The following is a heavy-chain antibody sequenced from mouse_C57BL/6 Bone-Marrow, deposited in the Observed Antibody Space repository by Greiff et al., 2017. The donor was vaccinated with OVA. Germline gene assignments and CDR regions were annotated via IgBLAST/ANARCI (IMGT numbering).Heavy chain of an antibody. CDR2: INPNNGGT. V-gene: IGHV1-26*01. J-gene: IGHJ2*01. CDR3: ARPDYYGSSYGGYFDY. Sequence: EVQLQQSGPELVKPGASVKISCKASGYTFTDYYMNWVKQSHGKSLEWIGDINPNNGGTSYNQKFKGKATLTVDKSSSTAYMELRSLTSEDSAVYYCARPDYYGSSYGGYFDYWGQGTTLTVSS. D-gene: IGHD1-1*01. CDR1: GYTFTDYY.